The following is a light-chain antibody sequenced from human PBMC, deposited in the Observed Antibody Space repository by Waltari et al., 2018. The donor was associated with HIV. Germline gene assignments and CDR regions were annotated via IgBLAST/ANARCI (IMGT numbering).Light chain of an antibody. J-gene: IGKJ1*01. CDR2: WAS. CDR1: QSVSYRSNNRNY. Sequence: DIEVTQSPDSLAVSLGERATINCKSSQSVSYRSNNRNYLAWFQQKPGQSPKLLISWASARESGVPARFSGGGSGTDFTLTIRSLQAEDVATYYCQQYSTFPWTFGQGTKVEIK. V-gene: IGKV4-1*01. CDR3: QQYSTFPWT.